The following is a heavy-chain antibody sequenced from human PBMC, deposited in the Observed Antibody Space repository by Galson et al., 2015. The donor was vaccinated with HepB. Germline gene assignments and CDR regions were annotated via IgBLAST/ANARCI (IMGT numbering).Heavy chain of an antibody. D-gene: IGHD3-10*01. CDR3: ARGSRVLLWFGELSPLDY. Sequence: SVKVSCKASGYTFTSYAMHWVRQAPGQRLEWMGWINAGNGNTKYPQKFQGRVTITRDTSASTAYMELSSLRSEDTAVYYCARGSRVLLWFGELSPLDYWGQGTLVTVSS. CDR1: GYTFTSYA. CDR2: INAGNGNT. J-gene: IGHJ4*02. V-gene: IGHV1-3*01.